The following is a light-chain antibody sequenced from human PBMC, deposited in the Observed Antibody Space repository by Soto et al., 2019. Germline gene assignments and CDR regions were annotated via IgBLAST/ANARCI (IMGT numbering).Light chain of an antibody. J-gene: IGLJ7*01. CDR1: SSDVGGYNY. Sequence: QSALTQPASVSGSPGQSITISCTGTSSDVGGYNYVSWYQQRPGKAPKLIIYNFSNRPSGVSNRFSGSKSGNTASLTISGLQAEDEADYYCSSYTSSSTAVFGGGTQLTVL. V-gene: IGLV2-14*01. CDR3: SSYTSSSTAV. CDR2: NFS.